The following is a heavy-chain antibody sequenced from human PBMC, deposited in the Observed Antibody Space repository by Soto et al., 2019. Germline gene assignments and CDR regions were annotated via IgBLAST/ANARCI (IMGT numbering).Heavy chain of an antibody. CDR1: GFTFDDYA. Sequence: EVQLVESGGGLVQPGRSLRLSCAASGFTFDDYAMHWVRQAPGKGLEWVSGISWNSGSIGYADSVKGRFTISRDNAKNSLYLQMNSLRAEDTALYYCAKAYPSGAVAGIGDAFDIWGQGTMVTVSS. D-gene: IGHD6-19*01. CDR3: AKAYPSGAVAGIGDAFDI. V-gene: IGHV3-9*01. CDR2: ISWNSGSI. J-gene: IGHJ3*02.